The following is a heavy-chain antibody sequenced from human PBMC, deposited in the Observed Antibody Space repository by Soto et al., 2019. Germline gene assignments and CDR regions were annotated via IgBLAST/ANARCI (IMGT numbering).Heavy chain of an antibody. V-gene: IGHV4-31*03. Sequence: QVQLQESGPGLVKPSQTLSLTCTVSGGSISSTNYYWSWIRRHPGKGLEWIGYIYYNGNTYYNPSLKSRVTISVDTCKNQFSLKLSSVTAADTAVYYCAGGNSSRWYWFDPWGQGTLVTVSS. CDR3: AGGNSSRWYWFDP. D-gene: IGHD6-13*01. CDR2: IYYNGNT. J-gene: IGHJ5*02. CDR1: GGSISSTNYY.